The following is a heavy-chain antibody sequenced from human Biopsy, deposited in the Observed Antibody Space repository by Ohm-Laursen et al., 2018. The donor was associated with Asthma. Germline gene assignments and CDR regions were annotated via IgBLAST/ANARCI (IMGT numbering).Heavy chain of an antibody. V-gene: IGHV3-53*01. CDR3: ARGDSSNWSHYYFDY. CDR2: IYSGGTS. J-gene: IGHJ4*02. Sequence: GSLRLSCTASGFSFNSYGMHWVRQAPGKGLEWVSVIYSGGTSHTADSVRGRFTISRDYPKNTLYLQMHSLRAEDTAVYYCARGDSSNWSHYYFDYWGQGTLVTVSS. D-gene: IGHD3-22*01. CDR1: GFSFNSYG.